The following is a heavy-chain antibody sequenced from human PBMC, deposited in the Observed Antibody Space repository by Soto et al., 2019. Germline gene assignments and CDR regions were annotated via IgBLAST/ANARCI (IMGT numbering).Heavy chain of an antibody. V-gene: IGHV3-23*01. CDR3: AKGQGSHYFDGRIDY. CDR2: ITGSGGNT. J-gene: IGHJ4*02. D-gene: IGHD3-9*01. Sequence: GGSLRLSCAASGFPFSSYAMNWVRQAPGKGLEWVSGITGSGGNTYYADSVKGRFTISRDNSKNTLYLQRKGRGREDTAVYYCAKGQGSHYFDGRIDYWGQGPLVTVSS. CDR1: GFPFSSYA.